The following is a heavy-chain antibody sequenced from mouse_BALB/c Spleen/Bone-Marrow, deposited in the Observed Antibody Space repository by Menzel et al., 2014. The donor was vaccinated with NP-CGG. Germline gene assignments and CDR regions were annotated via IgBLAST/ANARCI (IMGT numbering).Heavy chain of an antibody. CDR1: GYTFTSYW. Sequence: QVQLQQSGAELVKPGASVKMSCKASGYTFTSYWMHWVKQRPGQGLEWIGAIDPSDNYTHYNQEFKGKATLTVDTSSSTADMQRSGRTWGGSGVYYGTTLGTCGGQGTRATVS. CDR3: TTLGTC. V-gene: IGHV1S127*01. CDR2: IDPSDNYT. D-gene: IGHD3-3*01. J-gene: IGHJ3*01.